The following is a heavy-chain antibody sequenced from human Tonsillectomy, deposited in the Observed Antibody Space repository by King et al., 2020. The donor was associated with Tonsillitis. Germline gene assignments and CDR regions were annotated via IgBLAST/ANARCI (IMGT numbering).Heavy chain of an antibody. CDR3: ARLGRCSSTSCYVSGDHYYYYMDV. V-gene: IGHV5-10-1*03. CDR2: IDPSDSYT. J-gene: IGHJ6*03. CDR1: GYSFTSYW. Sequence: VQLVESGAEVKKPGESLRISCKGSGYSFTSYWISWVRQMPGKGLEWMGRIDPSDSYTNYSPSFQGHVTISADKSISTAYLQWSSLKASDTAMYYCARLGRCSSTSCYVSGDHYYYYMDVWGQGTTVTVSS. D-gene: IGHD2-2*01.